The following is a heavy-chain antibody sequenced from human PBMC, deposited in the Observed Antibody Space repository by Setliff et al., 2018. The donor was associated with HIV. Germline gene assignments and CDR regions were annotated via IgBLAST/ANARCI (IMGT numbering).Heavy chain of an antibody. D-gene: IGHD1-26*01. J-gene: IGHJ3*02. CDR2: VSAYNGNT. CDR3: ARAETYLWELHAFDI. V-gene: IGHV1-18*01. Sequence: ASVKVSCKASGYTFTSYGFSWVRQAPGQGLEWMGWVSAYNGNTNYAQKFQGRVTMTTDTSTSTAYIELRSLRSDDTAVYYCARAETYLWELHAFDIWGQGTMVTVSS. CDR1: GYTFTSYG.